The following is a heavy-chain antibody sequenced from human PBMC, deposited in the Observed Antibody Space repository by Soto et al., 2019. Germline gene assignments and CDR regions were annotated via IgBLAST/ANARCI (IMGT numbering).Heavy chain of an antibody. CDR1: GYTFSNYY. D-gene: IGHD3-10*01. CDR2: INPSGGGST. J-gene: IGHJ5*02. Sequence: ASVKVSCKASGYTFSNYYIHWVRQAPGQGLEWMGMINPSGGGSTRYAQKFRGRVIMTRDTSTSTVYMELSSLRSEDTAVYYCARFAVGSGSYYLWFDPWGQGTLVTVSS. CDR3: ARFAVGSGSYYLWFDP. V-gene: IGHV1-46*03.